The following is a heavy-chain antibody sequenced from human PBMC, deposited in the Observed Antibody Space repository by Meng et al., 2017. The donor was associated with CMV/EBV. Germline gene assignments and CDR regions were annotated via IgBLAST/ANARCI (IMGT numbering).Heavy chain of an antibody. CDR3: ASSSSSWDYYYYGMDV. V-gene: IGHV1-69*05. CDR2: IIPIFGTA. Sequence: SVKVSCKASGGTFSSYAISWVRQAPGQGLEWMGGIIPIFGTANYAQKFQGRVTITTDESTSTAYMELSSLRSEDTAVYYCASSSSSWDYYYYGMDVWGQGTTVTVSS. J-gene: IGHJ6*02. D-gene: IGHD6-13*01. CDR1: GGTFSSYA.